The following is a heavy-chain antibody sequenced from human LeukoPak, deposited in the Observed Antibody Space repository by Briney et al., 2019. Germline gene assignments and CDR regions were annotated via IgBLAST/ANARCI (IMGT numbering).Heavy chain of an antibody. Sequence: GGSLRLSCAASGFAFSNYDMSWVRQAPGKGLEWVSSISTTSDYIYYAGSVKGRFTVSRDNAKNSLFLQMNSLRAEDTAVYYCARGVGVTIRTSNFDYWGQGTLVTASS. J-gene: IGHJ4*02. CDR2: ISTTSDYI. V-gene: IGHV3-21*01. CDR3: ARGVGVTIRTSNFDY. D-gene: IGHD1-26*01. CDR1: GFAFSNYD.